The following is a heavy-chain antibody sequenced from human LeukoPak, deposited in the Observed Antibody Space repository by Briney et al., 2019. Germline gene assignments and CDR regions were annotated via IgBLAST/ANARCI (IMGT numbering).Heavy chain of an antibody. Sequence: GGSLRLSCAASGFTFSSYAMHWVRQAPGKGLEWVAVISYDGSNKYYADSVKGRFTISRDNSKNTLYLQMNSLRAEDTAVYYCARDMAVAGTFDYWGQGTLVTVSS. V-gene: IGHV3-30-3*01. CDR3: ARDMAVAGTFDY. D-gene: IGHD6-19*01. J-gene: IGHJ4*02. CDR2: ISYDGSNK. CDR1: GFTFSSYA.